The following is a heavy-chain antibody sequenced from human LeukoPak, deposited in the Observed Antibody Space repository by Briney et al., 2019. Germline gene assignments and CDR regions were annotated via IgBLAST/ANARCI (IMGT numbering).Heavy chain of an antibody. Sequence: ASVKVSCKASGYTFTGYYMHWVRQAPGQGLEWMGWINPNSGGTNYAQKFQGRVTMTRDTSISTAYMELSRLRSDDTAVYYCARDAPKRYCSGGSCSETPTSHDDYWGQGTLVTVST. CDR1: GYTFTGYY. V-gene: IGHV1-2*02. CDR3: ARDAPKRYCSGGSCSETPTSHDDY. D-gene: IGHD2-15*01. J-gene: IGHJ4*02. CDR2: INPNSGGT.